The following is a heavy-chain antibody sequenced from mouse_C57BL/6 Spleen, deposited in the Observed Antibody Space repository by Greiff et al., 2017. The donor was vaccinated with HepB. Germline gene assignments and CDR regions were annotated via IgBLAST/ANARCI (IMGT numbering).Heavy chain of an antibody. V-gene: IGHV5-16*01. J-gene: IGHJ4*01. Sequence: EVMLVESEGGLVQPGSSMKLSCTASGFTFSDYYMAWVRQVPEKGLEWVANINYDGSSTYYLDSLKSRFIISRDNAKNILYLQMSSLKSEDTATYYCARVRGDGYPYYAMDYWGQGTSVTVSS. CDR1: GFTFSDYY. CDR2: INYDGSST. D-gene: IGHD2-3*01. CDR3: ARVRGDGYPYYAMDY.